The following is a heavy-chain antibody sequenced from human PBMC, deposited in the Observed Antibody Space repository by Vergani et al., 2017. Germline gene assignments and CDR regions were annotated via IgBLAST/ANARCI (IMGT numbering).Heavy chain of an antibody. J-gene: IGHJ4*02. CDR3: AREGFGDPPFDY. D-gene: IGHD3-10*01. V-gene: IGHV3-30-3*01. CDR1: GFTFSSYA. CDR2: ISYDGSNK. Sequence: VQLVESGGVVVQPGGSLRLSCAASGFTFSSYAMHWVRQAPGKGLEWVAVISYDGSNKYYADSVKGRFTISRDNSKNTLYLQMNSLRAEDTAVYYCAREGFGDPPFDYWGQGTLVTVSS.